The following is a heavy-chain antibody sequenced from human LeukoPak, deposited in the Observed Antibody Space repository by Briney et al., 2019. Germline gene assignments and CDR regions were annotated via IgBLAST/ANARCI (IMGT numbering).Heavy chain of an antibody. CDR3: ARGRSTGYPYYFEY. V-gene: IGHV1-8*03. D-gene: IGHD5-12*01. J-gene: IGHJ4*02. Sequence: ASVRVSCKASGYTFTSYDINWVRQATGQGLEWMGWMNPDSGSTGYAQKFQGRVTITRNTSISTAYMELSGLRSEDTAVYYCARGRSTGYPYYFEYWGQGTLVTVSS. CDR1: GYTFTSYD. CDR2: MNPDSGST.